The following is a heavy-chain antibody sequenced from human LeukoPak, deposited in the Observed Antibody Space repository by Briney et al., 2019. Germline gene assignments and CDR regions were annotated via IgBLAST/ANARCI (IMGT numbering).Heavy chain of an antibody. J-gene: IGHJ6*03. V-gene: IGHV3-30*02. Sequence: GGSLRLSCAASGFTFSSYGMHWVRQAPGKGLEWVAFIRYDGSNKYYADSVKDRFTISRDNSKNTLYLQMNSLRAEDTAVYYCAKDGGTYCSSTSCYSHYYMDVWGKGTTVTVSS. D-gene: IGHD2-2*02. CDR3: AKDGGTYCSSTSCYSHYYMDV. CDR1: GFTFSSYG. CDR2: IRYDGSNK.